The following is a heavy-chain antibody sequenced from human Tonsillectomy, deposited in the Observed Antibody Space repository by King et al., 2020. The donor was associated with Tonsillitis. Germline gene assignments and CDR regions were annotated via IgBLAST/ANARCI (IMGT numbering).Heavy chain of an antibody. CDR1: GFTFSSYW. CDR3: TRVRTVGFDAFDI. CDR2: IKSDGSST. J-gene: IGHJ3*02. Sequence: VQLVESGGGLVQPGGSLRLSCAASGFTFSSYWMHWVRQAPGKGLVWVSRIKSDGSSTSYADSVKGRFTISGDNAKNTLYLQMKSLRAEDTAVYFCTRVRTVGFDAFDIWGQGTMVTVSS. D-gene: IGHD1/OR15-1a*01. V-gene: IGHV3-74*01.